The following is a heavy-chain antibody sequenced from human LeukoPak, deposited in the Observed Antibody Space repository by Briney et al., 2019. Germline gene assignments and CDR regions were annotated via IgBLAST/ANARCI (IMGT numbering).Heavy chain of an antibody. Sequence: GRSLRLSCAASGFTLDDYAMHWVRQVPGKGLEWVAGINSNSNFIAYADSVGGRFTIYRDNAKNSLYLQMNSLRAEDTALYYCTKASGYCVNGVCYKYFHEWGQGTLVTVSS. CDR1: GFTLDDYA. V-gene: IGHV3-9*01. J-gene: IGHJ1*01. CDR3: TKASGYCVNGVCYKYFHE. D-gene: IGHD2-8*01. CDR2: INSNSNFI.